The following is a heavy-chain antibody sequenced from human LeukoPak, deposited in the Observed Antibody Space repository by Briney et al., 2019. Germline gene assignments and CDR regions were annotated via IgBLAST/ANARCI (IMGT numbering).Heavy chain of an antibody. J-gene: IGHJ3*01. CDR1: GFTLSSYW. D-gene: IGHD7-27*01. CDR3: ARYFLHLGV. Sequence: GGSLRLSCAASGFTLSSYWMHWVSHAPGKGLGWVSRIKTDGSNANNADSVKGRFNISRDSAKNTLYLQMSSLRAEDTAVYYCARYFLHLGVWGQGTMVTVSS. CDR2: IKTDGSNA. V-gene: IGHV3-74*01.